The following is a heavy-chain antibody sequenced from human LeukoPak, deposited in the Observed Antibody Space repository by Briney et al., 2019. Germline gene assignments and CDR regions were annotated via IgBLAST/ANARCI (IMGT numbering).Heavy chain of an antibody. CDR2: ISSSGSTI. J-gene: IGHJ3*02. D-gene: IGHD3-9*01. CDR1: GFTFSSYE. CDR3: AKSHDILTGYGAFDI. V-gene: IGHV3-48*03. Sequence: GGSLRLSCAASGFTFSSYEMNWVRQAPGKGLEWVSYISSSGSTIYYADSVKGRFTISRDNAKNSLYLQMNSLRAEDTALYYCAKSHDILTGYGAFDIWGQGTMVTVSS.